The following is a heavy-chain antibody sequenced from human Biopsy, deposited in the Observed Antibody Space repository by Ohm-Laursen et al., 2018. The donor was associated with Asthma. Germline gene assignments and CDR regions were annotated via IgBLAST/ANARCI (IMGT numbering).Heavy chain of an antibody. J-gene: IGHJ4*02. V-gene: IGHV3-53*01. CDR2: IYSGGTS. Sequence: SLRLSCTASGFAVSRDHMFWVRQAPGKGLEWVSVIYSGGTSHTADSVRGRFTISRDYSKNTLYLQMNSLRAEDTAVYYCATFPYGDYLPLDYWGQGTLVTVSS. CDR3: ATFPYGDYLPLDY. D-gene: IGHD4-17*01. CDR1: GFAVSRDH.